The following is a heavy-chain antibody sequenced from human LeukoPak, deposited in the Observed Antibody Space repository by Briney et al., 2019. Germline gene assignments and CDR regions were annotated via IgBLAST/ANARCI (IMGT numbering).Heavy chain of an antibody. CDR3: ARGALEGYCSGGSCYPLVSPTYYGMDV. V-gene: IGHV3-30-3*01. CDR1: GFTFSSYA. D-gene: IGHD2-15*01. CDR2: ISYDGSNK. Sequence: GSLRFSCAASGFTFSSYAMHWVRQAPGKGLEWVAVISYDGSNKYYADSVKGRFTISRDNSKNTLYLQMNSLRAEDTAVYYCARGALEGYCSGGSCYPLVSPTYYGMDVWGQGTTVTVSS. J-gene: IGHJ6*02.